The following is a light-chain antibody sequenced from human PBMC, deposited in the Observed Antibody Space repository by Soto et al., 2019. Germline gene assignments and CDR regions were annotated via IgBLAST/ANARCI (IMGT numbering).Light chain of an antibody. CDR2: AAS. V-gene: IGKV3-20*01. J-gene: IGKJ2*01. CDR1: QSLTTRY. Sequence: EIVLTQSPGTLSLSPGETATLSCRASQSLTTRYLAWYQQKPGQAPRLLIYAASTRATGTPDRFSGSGSGTDFTLTISSPEPEDFAVYFCQQYASSVVYTFGQGTKLEIK. CDR3: QQYASSVVYT.